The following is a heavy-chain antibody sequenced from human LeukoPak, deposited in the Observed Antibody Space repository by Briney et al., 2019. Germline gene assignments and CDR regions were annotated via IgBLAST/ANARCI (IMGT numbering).Heavy chain of an antibody. D-gene: IGHD3/OR15-3a*01. Sequence: GGSLRLSCAASGFTFSSYAMSWVRQAPGKGLEWVSAISGSGGSTYYADSVKGRFTISRDNSKNTLYLQMNSLRAEDTAVYYCSKKGGLGNYFDYWGQGTLVTVSS. CDR3: SKKGGLGNYFDY. J-gene: IGHJ4*02. CDR2: ISGSGGST. CDR1: GFTFSSYA. V-gene: IGHV3-23*01.